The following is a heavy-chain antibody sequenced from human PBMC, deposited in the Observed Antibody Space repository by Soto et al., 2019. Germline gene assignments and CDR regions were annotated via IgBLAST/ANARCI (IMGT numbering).Heavy chain of an antibody. V-gene: IGHV4-4*07. CDR3: ARGGIQLSYAFDY. CDR1: GSSFSNFY. CDR2: IYTSVAT. J-gene: IGHJ4*02. Sequence: QVQLQESGPRLVKPSETLSLTCSVSGSSFSNFYWSWIRQPAGKGLEWIGRIYTSVATSYNPSLKSRVTMSVDTSQTQMSLSVRSVTAADTAVYFCARGGIQLSYAFDYWGPGILVTVSS. D-gene: IGHD1-1*01.